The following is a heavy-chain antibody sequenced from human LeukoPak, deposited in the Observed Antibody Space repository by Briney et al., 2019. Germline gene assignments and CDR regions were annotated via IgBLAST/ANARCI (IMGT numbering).Heavy chain of an antibody. CDR2: IYTNGST. J-gene: IGHJ4*02. D-gene: IGHD4-11*01. CDR3: ATFYSNSLYFDY. Sequence: SETLSLTCTVSGGSISTYYWSWIRQPPGKGLEWIGYIYTNGSTNYSPSLKSRVTISVDTSKNQLSLKLSSVTAADTAVYYCATFYSNSLYFDYWGQGTLVTVSS. V-gene: IGHV4-4*09. CDR1: GGSISTYY.